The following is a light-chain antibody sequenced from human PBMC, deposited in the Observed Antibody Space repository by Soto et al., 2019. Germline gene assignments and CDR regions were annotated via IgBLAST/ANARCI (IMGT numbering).Light chain of an antibody. CDR2: DAS. CDR3: QQRNVWPPVT. Sequence: EIVLTQSPATLSLSPGERATLSCRASQSVRSYLAWYQQKPGQAPRLLIYDASNRATGIPARFSGSGSGTDLTLTISSLETEDFAVYYCQQRNVWPPVTFGQGTRLEIK. CDR1: QSVRSY. V-gene: IGKV3-11*01. J-gene: IGKJ5*01.